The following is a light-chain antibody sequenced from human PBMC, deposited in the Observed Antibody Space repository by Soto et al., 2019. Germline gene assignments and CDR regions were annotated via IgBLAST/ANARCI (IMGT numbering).Light chain of an antibody. CDR1: QSVSSN. CDR2: GAS. V-gene: IGKV3-15*01. J-gene: IGKJ4*01. Sequence: EIVMTQSPATLSVSPGERATLSCRASQSVSSNLAWYQQKPGQAPRLLIYGASTRANGIPARFSGSGSGTEFTLTISSLQSEDFAVYYCQQYNNWPWLTFGGGTKVEIK. CDR3: QQYNNWPWLT.